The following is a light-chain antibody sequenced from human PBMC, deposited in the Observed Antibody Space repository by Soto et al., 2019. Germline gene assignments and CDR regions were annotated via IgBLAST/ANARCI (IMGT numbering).Light chain of an antibody. J-gene: IGKJ1*01. CDR3: QQYENYWT. CDR2: DAS. V-gene: IGKV1-5*01. CDR1: QSISAW. Sequence: DIQMTQSPSTLSGSVGDRVTITCLASQSISAWLAWYQQKPGKAPKLLIYDASNLESGVPSRFSGSGSGTEFTLTISNLQPDDFATYYCQQYENYWTFGQGTKVDIK.